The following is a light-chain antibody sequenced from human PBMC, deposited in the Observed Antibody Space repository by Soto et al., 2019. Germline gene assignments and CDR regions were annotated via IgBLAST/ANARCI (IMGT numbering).Light chain of an antibody. CDR2: AAF. J-gene: IGKJ2*01. CDR1: QGVSAY. Sequence: DTQMTQSPSSLSASVGDRVTITCRASQGVSAYLIWYQQRQGRAPKLLIYAAFNLLSGVPSRFSGSGSGTNFTLTINSLQPEDFATYYCQQSYRTPHTFGQGTKLETK. CDR3: QQSYRTPHT. V-gene: IGKV1-39*01.